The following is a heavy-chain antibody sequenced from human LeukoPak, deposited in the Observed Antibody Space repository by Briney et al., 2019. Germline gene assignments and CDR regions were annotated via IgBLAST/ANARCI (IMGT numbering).Heavy chain of an antibody. J-gene: IGHJ3*02. Sequence: RQAPGRGLEWVAVISKDGRKTFYAGSVEGRFTFSRDNSEKTLYLQMNYLKPEDTAVYYCAKDEGTIWNSKNDPFDIWGQGTMVTVSS. CDR2: ISKDGRKT. CDR3: AKDEGTIWNSKNDPFDI. D-gene: IGHD1-7*01. V-gene: IGHV3-30*01.